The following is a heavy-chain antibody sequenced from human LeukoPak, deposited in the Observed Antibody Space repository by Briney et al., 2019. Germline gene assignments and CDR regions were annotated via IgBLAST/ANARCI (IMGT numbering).Heavy chain of an antibody. V-gene: IGHV5-51*01. CDR2: IYPGDSDT. CDR1: RCGFTSYW. D-gene: IGHD2-15*01. CDR3: ARFVGACSGGSCYSDY. J-gene: IGHJ4*02. Sequence: GESLQISCKGSRCGFTSYWLSWVRQMPGKGLEWMGIIYPGDSDTRYSPSFQGQVTISADKSISTAYLQWNSLKASDTAMYYCARFVGACSGGSCYSDYWGQGTLVTVSS.